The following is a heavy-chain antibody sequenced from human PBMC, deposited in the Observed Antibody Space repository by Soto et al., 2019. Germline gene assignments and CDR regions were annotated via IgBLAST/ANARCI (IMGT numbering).Heavy chain of an antibody. CDR3: ARGGKMSGYSGPGLFDY. Sequence: SETLSLTCAVYGGSFIGYYWSWILQPPWKGLEWIGEINHSGSTNYNPSLKSRVTISVDTSKNQFSLKLSSVTAADTAVYYCARGGKMSGYSGPGLFDYWGQGTLVTVSS. CDR1: GGSFIGYY. D-gene: IGHD5-12*01. V-gene: IGHV4-34*01. CDR2: INHSGST. J-gene: IGHJ4*02.